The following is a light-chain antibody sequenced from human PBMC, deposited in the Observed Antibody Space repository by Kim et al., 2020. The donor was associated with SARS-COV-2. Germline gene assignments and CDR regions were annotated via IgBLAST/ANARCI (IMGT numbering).Light chain of an antibody. Sequence: DIQLTQSPSFLSASVGDRVTITCRASQGISSYLAWYQQKPGKAPKLLIYTASILQSGVPSRFSGSGSGTDFSLTISSLQPEDFATYYCQQRKAYPITFGQGTRLEIK. J-gene: IGKJ5*01. CDR1: QGISSY. CDR2: TAS. CDR3: QQRKAYPIT. V-gene: IGKV1-9*01.